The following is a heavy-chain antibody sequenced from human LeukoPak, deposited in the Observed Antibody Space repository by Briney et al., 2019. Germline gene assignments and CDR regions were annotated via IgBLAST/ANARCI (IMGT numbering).Heavy chain of an antibody. Sequence: GASVKVSCKASGYTFTSYYMHWVRQAPGQGLEWMGVINPSGGSTSYAQKFQGRVTMTRDTSTSTVYMELSSLRSEDTAVYYCARDCSGGSCYHAFDIWGQGTMVTVSS. V-gene: IGHV1-46*01. CDR2: INPSGGST. CDR3: ARDCSGGSCYHAFDI. J-gene: IGHJ3*02. D-gene: IGHD2-15*01. CDR1: GYTFTSYY.